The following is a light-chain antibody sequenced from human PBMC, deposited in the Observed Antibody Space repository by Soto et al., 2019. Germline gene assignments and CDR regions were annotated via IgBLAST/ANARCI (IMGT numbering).Light chain of an antibody. CDR1: QSISNY. Sequence: DIQMTQSPSSLSASVGDRVTITCRASQSISNYLNWYQLKPGKAPNLLIYAASRLQSGVSSRFSGSGSGTEFTLTISSLQPEDFVTYYCQQSYSTPPTFGQGTKVDIK. J-gene: IGKJ1*01. CDR2: AAS. V-gene: IGKV1-39*01. CDR3: QQSYSTPPT.